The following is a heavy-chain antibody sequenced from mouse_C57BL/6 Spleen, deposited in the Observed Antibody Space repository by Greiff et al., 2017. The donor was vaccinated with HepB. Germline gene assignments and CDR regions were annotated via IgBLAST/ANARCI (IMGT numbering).Heavy chain of an antibody. Sequence: EVQLFESGGGLVKPGGSLKLSCAASGFTFSDYGMHWVRQAPEKGLEWVAYISSGSSTIYYADTVKGRFTISRDNAKNTLFLQMTSLRSEDTAMYYCASPIYYGNYDWYFDVWGTGTTVTVSS. J-gene: IGHJ1*03. CDR1: GFTFSDYG. CDR2: ISSGSSTI. D-gene: IGHD2-1*01. CDR3: ASPIYYGNYDWYFDV. V-gene: IGHV5-17*01.